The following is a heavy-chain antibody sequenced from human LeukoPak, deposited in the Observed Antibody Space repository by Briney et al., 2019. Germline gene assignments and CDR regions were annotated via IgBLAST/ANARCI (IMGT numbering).Heavy chain of an antibody. CDR3: ASYYDSKSEPYSWFDP. V-gene: IGHV4-34*01. J-gene: IGHJ5*02. CDR2: INHSGST. D-gene: IGHD3-3*01. CDR1: GGSFSAYY. Sequence: SETLSLTCAVYGGSFSAYYWSWIRQPPGKGLEWIGEINHSGSTNYNPSLKSRVTISVDTSKNQFSLKLSSVTAADTAMYYCASYYDSKSEPYSWFDPWGQGTLVTVSS.